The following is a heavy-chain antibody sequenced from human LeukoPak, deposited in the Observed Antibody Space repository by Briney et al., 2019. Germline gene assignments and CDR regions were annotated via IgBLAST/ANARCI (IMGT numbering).Heavy chain of an antibody. CDR3: ARAPQLWSPFDY. CDR1: GGSISSYY. CDR2: IDYSGST. D-gene: IGHD5-18*01. V-gene: IGHV4-59*01. J-gene: IGHJ4*02. Sequence: PSETLSLTCTVSGGSISSYYWSWIRQPPGKGLEWIGYIDYSGSTNYNPSLKSRVTISVDTSKNQFSLKLSSVTAADTAVYYCARAPQLWSPFDYWGQGTLVTVSS.